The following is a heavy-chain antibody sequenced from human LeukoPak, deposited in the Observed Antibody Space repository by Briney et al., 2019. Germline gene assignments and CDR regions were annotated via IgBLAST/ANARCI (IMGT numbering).Heavy chain of an antibody. J-gene: IGHJ4*02. CDR2: IKQDGSKK. CDR1: GFTMNSYA. Sequence: EGSLRLSCAGSGFTMNSYAMTWVRQAPGKGLEWVANIKQDGSKKSYVDSVKGRFTISRDNAKNSLYLQMNSLRAEDTAIYYCTRVGYIDEGIDYWGQGTLVTVSS. D-gene: IGHD5-24*01. CDR3: TRVGYIDEGIDY. V-gene: IGHV3-7*04.